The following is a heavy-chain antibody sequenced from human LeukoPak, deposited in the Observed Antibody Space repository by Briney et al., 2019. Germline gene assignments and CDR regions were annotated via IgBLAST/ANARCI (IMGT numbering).Heavy chain of an antibody. V-gene: IGHV3-23*01. D-gene: IGHD6-19*01. J-gene: IGHJ4*02. CDR3: AKGTSPYSSGWYPFDY. CDR1: GFTFSNYG. Sequence: SGGSLRLSCAASGFTFSNYGMSWVRQAPGKGLEWVSGISGSGGSTYYADSEKGRFTISRDNSKNTLYLQMNSLRAEDTAVYYCAKGTSPYSSGWYPFDYWGQGTLVTVSS. CDR2: ISGSGGST.